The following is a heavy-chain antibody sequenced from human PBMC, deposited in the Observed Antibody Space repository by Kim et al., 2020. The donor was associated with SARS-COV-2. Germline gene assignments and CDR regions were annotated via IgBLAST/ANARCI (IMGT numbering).Heavy chain of an antibody. V-gene: IGHV4-4*06. Sequence: LKSRVTMSVDTSKNQFSLKLGSVTAADTAVYYCAGSGSDEEGYYYYGMDVWGQGTTVTVSS. CDR3: AGSGSDEEGYYYYGMDV. D-gene: IGHD3-10*01. J-gene: IGHJ6*02.